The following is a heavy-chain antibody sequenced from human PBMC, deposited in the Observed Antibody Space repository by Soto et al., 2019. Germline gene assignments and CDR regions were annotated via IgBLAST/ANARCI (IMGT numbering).Heavy chain of an antibody. V-gene: IGHV1-2*04. CDR2: INPKSGGT. CDR1: GYSFTDYH. J-gene: IGHJ6*02. Sequence: QVQLVQSGAEVKKPGASVKVSCKASGYSFTDYHIHWVRQAPGQGLEWLGRINPKSGGTSTAQKFQGWVTMTTDTSIRTASMEQTTLTSDDPAIYYCARGDSTDCSNGVCSFYYNRDMDVWGQGTTVTVSS. D-gene: IGHD2-8*01. CDR3: ARGDSTDCSNGVCSFYYNRDMDV.